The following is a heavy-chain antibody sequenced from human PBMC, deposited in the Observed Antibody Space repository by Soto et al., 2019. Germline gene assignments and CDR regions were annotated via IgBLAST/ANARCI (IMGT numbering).Heavy chain of an antibody. J-gene: IGHJ4*02. CDR3: ARRVPAAVAFFDY. Sequence: VQLVESGGGVVQPGRSLRLSCAGSGFTFRSYAMHWVRQAPGKGLEWVAVVSYDGTREYYADSVKGRFTISRDNSNNTLYRQMHSLGPEDTAVYYCARRVPAAVAFFDYWGQGTLVTASA. V-gene: IGHV3-30-3*01. CDR2: VSYDGTRE. D-gene: IGHD2-2*01. CDR1: GFTFRSYA.